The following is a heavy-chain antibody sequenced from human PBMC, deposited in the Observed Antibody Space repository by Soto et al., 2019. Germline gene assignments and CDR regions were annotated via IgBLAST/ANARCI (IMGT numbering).Heavy chain of an antibody. CDR3: AGLSFGGGYSFDP. V-gene: IGHV4-31*03. J-gene: IGHJ5*02. CDR1: GGSISSGCYY. Sequence: QVQLQESGPGLVKPSQTLSLTCTVSGGSISSGCYYWSWMRQHPGKGLEWIGYINYSGSTYYNPSLKSRVTILGDTSKNQFSLKLSSVTAADTAVYYCAGLSFGGGYSFDPWGQGTLVTVSS. CDR2: INYSGST. D-gene: IGHD3-3*01.